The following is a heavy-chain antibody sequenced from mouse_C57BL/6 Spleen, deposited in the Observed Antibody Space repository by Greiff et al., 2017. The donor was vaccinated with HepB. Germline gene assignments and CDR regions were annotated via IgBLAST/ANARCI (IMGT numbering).Heavy chain of an antibody. CDR2: IYPSDSET. D-gene: IGHD1-1*01. Sequence: QVQLKQPGAELVRPGSSVKLSCKASGYTFTSYWMDWVKQRPGQGLEWIGNIYPSDSETHYNQKFKDKATLTVDKSSSTAYMQLSSLTSEDSAVYYCARGYYGRGYFDVWGTGTTVTVSS. CDR3: ARGYYGRGYFDV. CDR1: GYTFTSYW. V-gene: IGHV1-61*01. J-gene: IGHJ1*03.